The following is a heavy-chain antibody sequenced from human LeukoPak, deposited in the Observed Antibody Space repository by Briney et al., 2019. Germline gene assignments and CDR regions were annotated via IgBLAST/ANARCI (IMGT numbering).Heavy chain of an antibody. Sequence: SETLSLTCAVYGGSFSGYYWSWIRQPPGKGLEWIGEINHSGSTNYNPSLKSRVTISVDTSKNQFSLKLSSVTAADTAVYYCARGDLRWYNHRLGYWGQGTLVTVSS. CDR1: GGSFSGYY. CDR3: ARGDLRWYNHRLGY. D-gene: IGHD4-23*01. V-gene: IGHV4-34*01. J-gene: IGHJ4*02. CDR2: INHSGST.